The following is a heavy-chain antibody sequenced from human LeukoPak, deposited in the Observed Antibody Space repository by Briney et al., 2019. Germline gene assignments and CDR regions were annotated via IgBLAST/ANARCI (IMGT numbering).Heavy chain of an antibody. D-gene: IGHD1-26*01. J-gene: IGHJ4*02. V-gene: IGHV4-39*01. CDR3: ARRSDSGSDDGEDYFDY. CDR1: GGSINSGTFY. CDR2: MYYDGSS. Sequence: PSETLSLTCTVSGGSINSGTFYWGWIRQPPGKGLEWIGSMYYDGSSYYNPSLKSRVTTSVDTSKNQFSLKLTSVTAADTAVYFRARRSDSGSDDGEDYFDYWGQGTLVTVSS.